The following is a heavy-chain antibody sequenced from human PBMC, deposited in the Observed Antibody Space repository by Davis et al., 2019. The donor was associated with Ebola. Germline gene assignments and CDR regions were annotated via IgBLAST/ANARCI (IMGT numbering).Heavy chain of an antibody. CDR3: ATRTGEGY. Sequence: GESLKISCPASGFTFSSYAMSWIRQAPGVGLEWVSAISGNSGSTHYADSVKGRFTISRDNPNNILYLQMNSLRAEDTAVYYCATRTGEGYWGQGTLVTVSS. CDR1: GFTFSSYA. CDR2: ISGNSGST. J-gene: IGHJ4*02. V-gene: IGHV3-23*01. D-gene: IGHD7-27*01.